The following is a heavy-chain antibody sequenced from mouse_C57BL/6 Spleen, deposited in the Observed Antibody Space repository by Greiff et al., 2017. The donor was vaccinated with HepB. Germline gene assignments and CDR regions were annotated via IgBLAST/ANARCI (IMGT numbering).Heavy chain of an antibody. V-gene: IGHV1-82*01. CDR1: GYAFSSSW. Sequence: QVQLQQSGPELVKPGASVKISCKASGYAFSSSWMNWVKQRPGKGLEWIGRIYPGDGDTNYNGKFKGKATLTADKSSSTAYMKLSSLTSEDSAVYFCARRGITTVVDWYFDVWGTGTTVTVSS. J-gene: IGHJ1*03. CDR2: IYPGDGDT. D-gene: IGHD1-1*01. CDR3: ARRGITTVVDWYFDV.